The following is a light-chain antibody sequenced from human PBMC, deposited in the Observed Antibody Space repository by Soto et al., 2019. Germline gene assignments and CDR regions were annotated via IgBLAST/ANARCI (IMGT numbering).Light chain of an antibody. CDR1: SSDVGGYNY. V-gene: IGLV2-11*01. Sequence: QSALTQPRSVSGSPGQSVTISCTGTSSDVGGYNYVSWYQQHPGKVPKLMIFDVSKRPSGVPDRFSGSKSGNTASLTISGLQAEDEADHHCCSYAGSYILIFGGGTKVTVL. J-gene: IGLJ2*01. CDR2: DVS. CDR3: CSYAGSYILI.